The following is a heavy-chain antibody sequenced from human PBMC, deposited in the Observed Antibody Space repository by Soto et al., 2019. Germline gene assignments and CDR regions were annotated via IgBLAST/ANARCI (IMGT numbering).Heavy chain of an antibody. Sequence: VQLQQWGAGLLKPSETLSLTCAVYGGSFSGYHWSWFRQPPGKGLEWIGEINPSGSINYNPSLKSRVTISVDTSKNQFSLNLSSVTAADTAVYYCATFVGATTVTRESPRDYWGQGTLVTVSS. J-gene: IGHJ4*02. D-gene: IGHD4-4*01. V-gene: IGHV4-34*01. CDR3: ATFVGATTVTRESPRDY. CDR1: GGSFSGYH. CDR2: INPSGSI.